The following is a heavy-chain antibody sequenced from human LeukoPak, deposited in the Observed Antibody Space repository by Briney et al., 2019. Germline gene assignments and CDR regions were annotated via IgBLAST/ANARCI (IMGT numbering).Heavy chain of an antibody. V-gene: IGHV3-21*01. Sequence: PGGSLRLSCVASGFTFSRYSMNWVRQAPGKGLEWVSSISGSSSSYIYYADSLKGRFTISRDNAKNSLYLQMNSLRAEDTAVYYCARDFYDTSGYYYDYWGQETLVTVSS. J-gene: IGHJ4*02. CDR3: ARDFYDTSGYYYDY. D-gene: IGHD3-22*01. CDR1: GFTFSRYS. CDR2: ISGSSSSYI.